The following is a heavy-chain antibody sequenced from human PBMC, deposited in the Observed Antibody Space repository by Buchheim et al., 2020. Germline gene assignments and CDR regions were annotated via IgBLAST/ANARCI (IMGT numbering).Heavy chain of an antibody. Sequence: EVQLVESGGGLVQPGGSLRLSCVASGFAISDHRLTWVRQSPVKGLEWVANIDRGGYGTYYLGSLTGRFTIARDNTKNSLYLQMNSLRAEDTAVYYCAKAPPRPIVVVVAASFDYWGQGTL. CDR3: AKAPPRPIVVVVAASFDY. J-gene: IGHJ4*02. V-gene: IGHV3-7*03. CDR2: IDRGGYGT. CDR1: GFAISDHR. D-gene: IGHD2-15*01.